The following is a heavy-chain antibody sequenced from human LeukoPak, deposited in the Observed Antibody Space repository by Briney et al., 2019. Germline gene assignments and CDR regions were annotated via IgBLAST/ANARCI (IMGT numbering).Heavy chain of an antibody. CDR3: ARRIVATKAYYFDY. D-gene: IGHD5-12*01. CDR1: GFTFSDSY. V-gene: IGHV3-11*01. Sequence: GGSVSLLCAACGFTFSDSYMRWLRQARGKGGEWVSHISSIGSIIYYADSVKGRFTISRDNAKNSLYLQMNSLRAEDTAVYYCARRIVATKAYYFDYWGQGTLVTVSS. J-gene: IGHJ4*02. CDR2: ISSIGSII.